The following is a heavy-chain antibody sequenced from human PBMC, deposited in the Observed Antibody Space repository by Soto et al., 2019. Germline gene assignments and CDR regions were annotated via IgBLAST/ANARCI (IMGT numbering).Heavy chain of an antibody. CDR3: ARGPRGGYYTSLNY. Sequence: ASVKVSCKASGYTFTSYDINWVRQATGQGLEWMGWMNPNSGNTGYAQKFQGRVTMTRNTSISTAYMELSSLRSGDTAVYYCARGPRGGYYTSLNYWGQGTLVTVSS. D-gene: IGHD3-3*01. J-gene: IGHJ4*02. CDR1: GYTFTSYD. V-gene: IGHV1-8*01. CDR2: MNPNSGNT.